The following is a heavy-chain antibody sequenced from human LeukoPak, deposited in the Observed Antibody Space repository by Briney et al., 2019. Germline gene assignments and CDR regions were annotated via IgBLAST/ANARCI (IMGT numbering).Heavy chain of an antibody. Sequence: WASLKVSCTASGGTFSSYAISWVRQAPAPALECMGRIIPIFGTANYAKKLQGRVTIRADESTSTAYMELSSLRSEDTAVYYCARTVDYYDSSGYYRSAFDIWGQGTMVTVSS. CDR1: GGTFSSYA. D-gene: IGHD3-22*01. V-gene: IGHV1-69*13. CDR3: ARTVDYYDSSGYYRSAFDI. J-gene: IGHJ3*02. CDR2: IIPIFGTA.